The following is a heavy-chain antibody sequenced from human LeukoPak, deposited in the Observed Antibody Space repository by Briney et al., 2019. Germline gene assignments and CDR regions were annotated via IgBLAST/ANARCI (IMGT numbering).Heavy chain of an antibody. V-gene: IGHV4-4*08. J-gene: IGHJ4*02. CDR3: AGSGSYYFIDY. CDR2: VFSSGST. D-gene: IGHD1-26*01. CDR1: GGSISGHY. Sequence: SETLSLTCSVSGGSISGHYWTWIRQPPGKGLEWIGYVFSSGSTNYKSSLKSRVTISDDTSKNQFSLRLTSVTAADTAVYYCAGSGSYYFIDYWGQGTLVTVSS.